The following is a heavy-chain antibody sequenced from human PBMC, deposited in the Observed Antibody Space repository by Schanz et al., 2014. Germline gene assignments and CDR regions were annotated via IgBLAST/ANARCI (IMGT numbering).Heavy chain of an antibody. CDR3: ARGRVLES. J-gene: IGHJ5*02. D-gene: IGHD1-1*01. CDR1: GFVFGDYY. V-gene: IGHV3-7*01. Sequence: EVQLVESGGGLIQPGGSLRLSCAASGFVFGDYYMTWVRQAPGKGLEWVANIKKDGSEKYYVDSVKGRFTISRDNAKNSLFLQMNSLRPEDTAVYYCARGRVLESWGQGTLVTVSS. CDR2: IKKDGSEK.